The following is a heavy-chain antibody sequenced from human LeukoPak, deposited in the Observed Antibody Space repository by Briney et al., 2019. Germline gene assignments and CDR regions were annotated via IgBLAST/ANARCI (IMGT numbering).Heavy chain of an antibody. J-gene: IGHJ4*02. Sequence: GGSLKLSCAASGFTFSGSVMHWVRQASGKGLEWVGRITSKPNSYATVYAASVKGRFTISSDESKNTAYLQMNSLKTEDTAAYYCTSGSGWYSPDYWGQGTLVTVSS. D-gene: IGHD6-19*01. CDR1: GFTFSGSV. CDR2: ITSKPNSYAT. V-gene: IGHV3-73*01. CDR3: TSGSGWYSPDY.